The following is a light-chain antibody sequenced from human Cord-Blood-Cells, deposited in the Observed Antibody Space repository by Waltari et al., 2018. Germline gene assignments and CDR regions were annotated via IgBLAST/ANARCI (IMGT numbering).Light chain of an antibody. J-gene: IGLJ3*02. CDR1: SSDVGSYNL. CDR2: KGS. CDR3: CSYAGSSTDWV. Sequence: QSALTQPASVSGSPGQSITISCTGTSSDVGSYNLVSWYQQHPGKAPKLMIYKGSKRPSGVSNRFSGSKSGNTASLTISVLQAEDEADYYCCSYAGSSTDWVFGGGTKLTVL. V-gene: IGLV2-23*01.